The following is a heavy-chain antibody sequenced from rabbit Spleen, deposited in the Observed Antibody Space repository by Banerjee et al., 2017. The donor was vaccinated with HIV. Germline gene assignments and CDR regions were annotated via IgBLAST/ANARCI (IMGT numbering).Heavy chain of an antibody. CDR2: IYAGSSGNT. D-gene: IGHD6-1*01. Sequence: QEQVKETGGGLVKPEGSLTLTCKASGLDFSSSYWICWVRQAPGKGLEWIACIYAGSSGNTYFASWAKGRFTISKSSSTTGTLQMTSLTAADTATYFCARGYSNGYNNYGNAFSLWGPGTLVTVS. CDR3: ARGYSNGYNNYGNAFSL. CDR1: GLDFSSSYW. J-gene: IGHJ4*01. V-gene: IGHV1S45*01.